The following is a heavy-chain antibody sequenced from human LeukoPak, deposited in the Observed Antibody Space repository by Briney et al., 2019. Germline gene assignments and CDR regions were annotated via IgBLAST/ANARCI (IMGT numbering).Heavy chain of an antibody. CDR3: ARTNYYDSSGYQGAGTYYYGMDV. J-gene: IGHJ6*02. V-gene: IGHV1-69*04. CDR2: IIPIIGVA. Sequence: ASLKVSCKDSGGTFSSYGITWVRQAPGQGLEWMGRIIPIIGVANYAQKFQGRVTFTAEKLTSTAYMEVSSLRSEDTAVYYCARTNYYDSSGYQGAGTYYYGMDVWGQGTTVTVSS. CDR1: GGTFSSYG. D-gene: IGHD3-22*01.